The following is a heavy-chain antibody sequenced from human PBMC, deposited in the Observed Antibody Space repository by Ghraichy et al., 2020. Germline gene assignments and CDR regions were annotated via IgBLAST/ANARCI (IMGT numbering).Heavy chain of an antibody. D-gene: IGHD2-2*01. CDR2: ISYDGSNK. CDR3: AKDRGYCSSTSCYERGFYYYGMDV. J-gene: IGHJ6*02. V-gene: IGHV3-30*18. CDR1: GFTFSSYG. Sequence: GGSLRLSCAASGFTFSSYGMHWVRQAPGKGLEWVAVISYDGSNKYYADSVKGRFTISRDNSKNTLYLQMNSLRAEDTAVYYCAKDRGYCSSTSCYERGFYYYGMDVWGQGTTVTVSS.